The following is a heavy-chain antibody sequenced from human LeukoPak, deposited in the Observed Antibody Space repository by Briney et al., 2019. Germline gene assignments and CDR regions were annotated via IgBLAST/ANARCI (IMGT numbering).Heavy chain of an antibody. CDR1: GFTFSSYW. Sequence: GGSLRLSCAASGFTFSSYWMHWVRQAPGKGLVWVSRINSDGSSTSYADSVKGRFTISRDNAKDTLYLQMNSLRAEDTAVYYCARGRRSGWYLDYWGQGTPVTVSS. CDR3: ARGRRSGWYLDY. J-gene: IGHJ4*02. CDR2: INSDGSST. D-gene: IGHD6-19*01. V-gene: IGHV3-74*01.